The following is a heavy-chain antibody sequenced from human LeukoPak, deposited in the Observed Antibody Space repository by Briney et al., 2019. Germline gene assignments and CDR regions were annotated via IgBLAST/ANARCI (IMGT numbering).Heavy chain of an antibody. CDR1: GGSFSGYY. CDR2: IYHSGST. Sequence: SETLSLTCAAYGGSFSGYYWSWIRQPPGKGLEWIGEIYHSGSTNYNPSLKSRVTISVDTSKNQFSLKLSSVTAADTAVYYCARGDLAVVTLAGAFDYWGQGTLVTVSS. J-gene: IGHJ4*02. D-gene: IGHD4-23*01. CDR3: ARGDLAVVTLAGAFDY. V-gene: IGHV4-34*01.